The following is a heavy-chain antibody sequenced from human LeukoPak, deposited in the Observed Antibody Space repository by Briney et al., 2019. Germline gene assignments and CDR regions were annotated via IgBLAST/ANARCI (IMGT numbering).Heavy chain of an antibody. CDR3: ARGRGLSRGRGVPYYYYGMDV. J-gene: IGHJ6*02. CDR1: GGSISSGGYY. Sequence: SETLSLTCTVSGGSISSGGYYWSWIRQHPGKGLEWIGYIYYSGSTYYNPSLKSRVTISVDTSKNQFSLKLSSVTAADTAVYYCARGRGLSRGRGVPYYYYGMDVWGQGTTVTVSS. V-gene: IGHV4-31*03. D-gene: IGHD3-10*01. CDR2: IYYSGST.